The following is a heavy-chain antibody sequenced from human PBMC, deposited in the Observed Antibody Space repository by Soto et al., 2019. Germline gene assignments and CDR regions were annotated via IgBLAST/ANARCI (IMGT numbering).Heavy chain of an antibody. D-gene: IGHD6-13*01. Sequence: QVQLVESGGGVVQPGRSLRLSCAASGFTFSSYAMHWVRQAPGKGLEWVAVISYDGSNKYYADSVKGRFTISRDNSKNTVYLQMNRLRAEETAVYYCASSGYSSCWYCYGGYWGQGTLGTVSS. CDR1: GFTFSSYA. CDR2: ISYDGSNK. J-gene: IGHJ4*02. V-gene: IGHV3-30-3*01. CDR3: ASSGYSSCWYCYGGY.